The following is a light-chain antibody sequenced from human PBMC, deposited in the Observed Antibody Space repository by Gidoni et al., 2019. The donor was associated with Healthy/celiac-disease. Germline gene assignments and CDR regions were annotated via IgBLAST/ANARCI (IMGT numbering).Light chain of an antibody. CDR1: QSISSW. V-gene: IGKV1-5*03. Sequence: DIQMTQSPSTLSASVGDRVTITCRASQSISSWLAWYQQKPGKAPKLLIYKASSLESGVPSRFRGSGSGTEFTLTISSLQPDDFATYYCQQYNGYSFTFGPGTKVDI. J-gene: IGKJ3*01. CDR3: QQYNGYSFT. CDR2: KAS.